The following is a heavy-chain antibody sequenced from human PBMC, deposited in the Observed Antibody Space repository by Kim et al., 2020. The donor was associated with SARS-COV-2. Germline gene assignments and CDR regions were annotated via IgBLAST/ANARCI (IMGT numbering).Heavy chain of an antibody. Sequence: GGSLRLSCAASGFTFSSYAMSWVRQAPGKGLEWVSAISGSGGSTYYADSVKGRFTISRDNSKNTLYLQMNSLRAEDTAVYYCAKDMEGGATRFQDFDYWGQGTLVTVSS. CDR2: ISGSGGST. CDR1: GFTFSSYA. D-gene: IGHD1-26*01. CDR3: AKDMEGGATRFQDFDY. V-gene: IGHV3-23*01. J-gene: IGHJ4*02.